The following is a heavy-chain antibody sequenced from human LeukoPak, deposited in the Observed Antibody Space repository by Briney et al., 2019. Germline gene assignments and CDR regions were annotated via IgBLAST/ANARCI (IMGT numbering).Heavy chain of an antibody. CDR1: GGSISSYY. D-gene: IGHD1-1*01. J-gene: IGHJ4*02. V-gene: IGHV4-4*07. Sequence: SETLSLTCTVSGGSISSYYWSWIRQPAGKGLEWIGRIYTSGSTNYNPSLKSRVTMSVDTSKNQFSLKLSSVTAADTAVHYCARDQLARGSPTLKEEYYFDYWGQGTLVTVSS. CDR2: IYTSGST. CDR3: ARDQLARGSPTLKEEYYFDY.